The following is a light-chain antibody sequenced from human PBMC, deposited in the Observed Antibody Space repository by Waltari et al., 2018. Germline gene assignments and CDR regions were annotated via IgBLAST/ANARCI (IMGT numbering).Light chain of an antibody. V-gene: IGLV3-21*04. J-gene: IGLJ2*01. CDR3: QVWDSDSDHRNII. CDR2: DDN. Sequence: SHPRPPPTSVSVDRRKTATVTCGRHNIGSRKLHWYQQRSGQAPVLVMYDDNERPSGIPERFSGSNSGNTATLTISRAEVGDEADYYCQVWDSDSDHRNIIFGGGTKLTVL. CDR1: NIGSRK.